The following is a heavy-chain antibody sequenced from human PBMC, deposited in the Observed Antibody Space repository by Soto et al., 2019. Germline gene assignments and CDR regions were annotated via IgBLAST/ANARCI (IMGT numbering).Heavy chain of an antibody. CDR2: HIPISGKA. Sequence: SVKVSCKASGGTFISYAISWGRRAPGQGVEWMIGHIPISGKANYTQTFQSRVTISADKSTSTAYMKLSSVSSADTAVYYCASQHSDCYSLDDWGQGTTVTVSS. CDR3: ASQHSDCYSLDD. CDR1: GGTFISYA. V-gene: IGHV1-69*06. D-gene: IGHD2-21*01. J-gene: IGHJ4*02.